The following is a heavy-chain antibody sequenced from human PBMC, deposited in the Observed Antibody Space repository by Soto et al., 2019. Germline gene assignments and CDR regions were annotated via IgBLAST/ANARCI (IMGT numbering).Heavy chain of an antibody. CDR3: ARETSRTHYFGY. V-gene: IGHV1-69*01. J-gene: IGHJ4*02. CDR2: IIPIFGTA. Sequence: QVQLVQSGAEEKKPGSSVKVSCKASGGTFSSYAISWVRQAPGQGLEWMGGIIPIFGTANYAQKFQGRVTITADESTSTAYMELSSLRCEDTGVYYCARETSRTHYFGYWGQGTLVTVSS. CDR1: GGTFSSYA.